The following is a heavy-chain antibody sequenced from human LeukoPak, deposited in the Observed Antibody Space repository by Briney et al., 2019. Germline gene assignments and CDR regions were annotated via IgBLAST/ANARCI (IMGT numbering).Heavy chain of an antibody. CDR2: IYSGGST. CDR3: ARGGSPYGSGSYAFDM. D-gene: IGHD3-10*01. J-gene: IGHJ3*02. V-gene: IGHV3-66*01. CDR1: GFTVSSNY. Sequence: PGGSLRLSCAASGFTVSSNYMSWVRQAPGKGLEWVSVIYSGGSTYYADSVKGRFTISRDNSKNTLYLQMNSLRAEDTAVYHCARGGSPYGSGSYAFDMWGQGTTVIVSS.